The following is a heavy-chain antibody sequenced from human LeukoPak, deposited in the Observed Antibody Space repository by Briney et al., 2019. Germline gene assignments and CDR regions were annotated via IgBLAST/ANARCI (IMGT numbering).Heavy chain of an antibody. CDR2: MNPNSGNT. CDR3: ARDGPYYYGSGSPFDY. J-gene: IGHJ4*02. D-gene: IGHD3-10*01. CDR1: GYTFTSYD. Sequence: GASVKVSCKASGYTFTSYDINWVRQATGQGLEWMGWMNPNSGNTGYAQKFQGRVTMTRSTSISTAYMELSSLRSEDTAVYYCARDGPYYYGSGSPFDYWGQGTLVTVSS. V-gene: IGHV1-8*01.